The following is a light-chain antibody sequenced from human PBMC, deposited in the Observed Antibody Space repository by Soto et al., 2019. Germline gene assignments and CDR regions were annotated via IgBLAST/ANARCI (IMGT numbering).Light chain of an antibody. CDR1: QRVSSSY. J-gene: IGKJ3*01. V-gene: IGKV3D-7*01. Sequence: PGARVTLSCRASQRVSSSYFTWYQQKPGQAPGLLIYGASTRATSIPARFSGSGSGTDFTLTISSLQPEDFAVYYCQQDYNLPRFTCGPGTKVDSK. CDR2: GAS. CDR3: QQDYNLPRFT.